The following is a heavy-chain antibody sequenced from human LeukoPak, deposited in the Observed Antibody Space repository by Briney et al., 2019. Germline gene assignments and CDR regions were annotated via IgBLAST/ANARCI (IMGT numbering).Heavy chain of an antibody. Sequence: GESLKISCKGLGYRFTMYWIGWVHQMPGKGLEWMAIIYPGDSDTRYSPSFQGQVTISADKSTSTAYLQWDSLKASDTAMYYCARHMGSYYYGMDVWGPGTTVTVSS. V-gene: IGHV5-51*07. CDR1: GYRFTMYW. CDR3: ARHMGSYYYGMDV. D-gene: IGHD3-10*01. J-gene: IGHJ6*01. CDR2: IYPGDSDT.